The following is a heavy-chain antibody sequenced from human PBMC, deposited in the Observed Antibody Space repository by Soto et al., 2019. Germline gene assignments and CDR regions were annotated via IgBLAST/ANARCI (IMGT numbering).Heavy chain of an antibody. CDR1: GYTFTSYA. CDR2: INAGNGNT. V-gene: IGHV1-3*01. J-gene: IGHJ6*02. Sequence: ASVKDSCKTSGYTFTSYAMHWVRQAPGQRLEWMGWINAGNGNTKYSQKFQERVTITRDMSTSTAYMELSSLRSEDTAVYYCAADHSSWYPPYGMDVWGQGTTVTVSS. CDR3: AADHSSWYPPYGMDV. D-gene: IGHD6-13*01.